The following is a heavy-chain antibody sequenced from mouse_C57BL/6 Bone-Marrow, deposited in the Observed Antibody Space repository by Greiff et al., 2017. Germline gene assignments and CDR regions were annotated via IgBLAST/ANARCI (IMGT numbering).Heavy chain of an antibody. CDR1: GYTFTSYW. J-gene: IGHJ4*01. Sequence: VQLKESGAELAKPGASVKMSCKASGYTFTSYWMHWVKQRPGQGLEWIGYINPSTGYTEYNQKFKDKATLTADKSSSTAYMQLSSLTSEDSAVYYCYYGSSYAMDYWGQGTSVTVSS. V-gene: IGHV1-7*01. CDR3: YYGSSYAMDY. D-gene: IGHD1-1*01. CDR2: INPSTGYT.